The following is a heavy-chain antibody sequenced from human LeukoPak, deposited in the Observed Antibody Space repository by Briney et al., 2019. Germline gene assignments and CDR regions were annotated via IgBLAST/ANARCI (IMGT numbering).Heavy chain of an antibody. D-gene: IGHD6-13*01. CDR2: INTNSGGT. V-gene: IGHV1-2*02. Sequence: ASVKVSCKASGYTFTIHHIQWVRQAPGQGLEWMGWINTNSGGTTYSQKFQGRITMTRDPSITTAYMELSSLRSDDTAVYYCARDYSTSSLDNWGQGTLVTVSS. J-gene: IGHJ4*02. CDR1: GYTFTIHH. CDR3: ARDYSTSSLDN.